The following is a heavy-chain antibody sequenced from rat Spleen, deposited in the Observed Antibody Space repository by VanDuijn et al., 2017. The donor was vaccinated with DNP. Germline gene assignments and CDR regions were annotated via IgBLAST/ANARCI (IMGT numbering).Heavy chain of an antibody. CDR3: ATSSYFGYDYGFAY. CDR1: GFTFSDYA. Sequence: EVQLVESGGGLVPPGRSQKLSCAASGFTFSDYAMAWVRQAPKRGLEWVATISYDGDRTYYRDSVKGRFTISRDDAKSTLYLHMNSLRSEDTATYYCATSSYFGYDYGFAYWGQGTLVTVSS. V-gene: IGHV5-17*01. J-gene: IGHJ3*01. CDR2: ISYDGDRT. D-gene: IGHD1-7*01.